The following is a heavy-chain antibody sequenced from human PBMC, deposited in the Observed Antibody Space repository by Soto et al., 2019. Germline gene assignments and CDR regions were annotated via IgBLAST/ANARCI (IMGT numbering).Heavy chain of an antibody. J-gene: IGHJ5*02. CDR1: GYTFSNYG. Sequence: ASVKVSCKTSGYTFSNYGITRVRQAPGQPLEWLGWISLYSDGTNYAQKFQGRVSMTTDTSTTTAYMELRSLRSDDTAVYYCARAVPAAEACFGTWGQGTLVTVSS. CDR3: ARAVPAAEACFGT. CDR2: ISLYSDGT. D-gene: IGHD2-2*01. V-gene: IGHV1-18*01.